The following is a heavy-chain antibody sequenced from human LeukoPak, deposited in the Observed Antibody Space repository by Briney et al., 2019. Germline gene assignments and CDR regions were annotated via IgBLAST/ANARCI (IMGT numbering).Heavy chain of an antibody. J-gene: IGHJ4*02. CDR3: AKATSYQLLEAASYYFDY. D-gene: IGHD2-2*01. CDR1: GFTFSSYA. V-gene: IGHV3-23*01. CDR2: ISGSGGST. Sequence: GGSLRLSCAASGFTFSSYAMSWVRQAPGKGLEWVSAISGSGGSTYYADSVKGRFTISRDNSKNTLYPQMNSLRAEDTAVYYCAKATSYQLLEAASYYFDYWGQGTLVTVSS.